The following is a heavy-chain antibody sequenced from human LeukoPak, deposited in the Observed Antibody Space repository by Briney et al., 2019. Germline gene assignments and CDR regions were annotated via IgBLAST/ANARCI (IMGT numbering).Heavy chain of an antibody. D-gene: IGHD2-2*01. CDR2: IYYSGST. CDR1: GGSISSYY. CDR3: AVGGYQDDYYYYYGMDV. Sequence: SETLSLTCTVSGGSISSYYWSWIRQPPGKGLEWIGYIYYSGSTNYNPSPKSRVTIPVDTSKNQFSLKLSSVTAADTAVYYCAVGGYQDDYYYYYGMDVWGQGTTVTVSS. V-gene: IGHV4-59*01. J-gene: IGHJ6*02.